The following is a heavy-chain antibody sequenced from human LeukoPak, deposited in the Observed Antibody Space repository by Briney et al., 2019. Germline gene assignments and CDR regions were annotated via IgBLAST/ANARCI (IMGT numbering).Heavy chain of an antibody. D-gene: IGHD2-2*01. Sequence: GGSLRLSCVASGFTFSNYAMNWVRQAPGKGLEWVSGVSGGGSSTYYADSVKGRFTISRDNSKNTLYLQMNSLRAEDTAVYYCARDEFVVVPAAMIDYWGQGTLVTVSS. CDR3: ARDEFVVVPAAMIDY. CDR1: GFTFSNYA. J-gene: IGHJ4*02. V-gene: IGHV3-23*01. CDR2: VSGGGSST.